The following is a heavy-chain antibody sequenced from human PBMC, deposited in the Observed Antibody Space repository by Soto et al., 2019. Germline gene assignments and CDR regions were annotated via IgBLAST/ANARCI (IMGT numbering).Heavy chain of an antibody. Sequence: PSETLSLTCTVSGGSITTYYWSWIRQSPGRGLEWIGYIHHSGATNYNPSLKSRVTMSVATSKNQFSLTLSSVTAADTAVYFCAREKGTDGYDNAPGGMDFWGPGNLVTVSS. CDR3: AREKGTDGYDNAPGGMDF. V-gene: IGHV4-59*01. J-gene: IGHJ4*02. D-gene: IGHD2-15*01. CDR2: IHHSGAT. CDR1: GGSITTYY.